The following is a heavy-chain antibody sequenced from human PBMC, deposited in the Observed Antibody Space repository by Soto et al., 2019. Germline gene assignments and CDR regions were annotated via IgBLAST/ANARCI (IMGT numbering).Heavy chain of an antibody. J-gene: IGHJ2*01. CDR3: AKEPVGPDWYFDL. V-gene: IGHV3-23*01. CDR1: GFSFSTFD. Sequence: PGGSLRLSCEASGFSFSTFDMSWARQAPGKGLQCVSFIRGSDGTTYYADSVRGRFTISRDNSRNTLYLQMNSLRAEDTAVYNCAKEPVGPDWYFDLWGRGTLVTVSS. CDR2: IRGSDGTT.